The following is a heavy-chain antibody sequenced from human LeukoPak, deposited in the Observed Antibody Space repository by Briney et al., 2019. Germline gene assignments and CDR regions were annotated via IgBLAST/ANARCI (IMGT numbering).Heavy chain of an antibody. CDR3: ATVAVGTTTDAFNI. CDR1: GGSISSGTYY. J-gene: IGHJ3*02. D-gene: IGHD2-21*02. V-gene: IGHV4-61*09. Sequence: PSETLSLTCSVSGGSISSGTYYWGWIRQPAGKGLEWIGHIYTSGSTKYNPSLKSRVTISVDTSKNQFSLRLDSVTAADTAVYYCATVAVGTTTDAFNIWGQGTMVTVSS. CDR2: IYTSGST.